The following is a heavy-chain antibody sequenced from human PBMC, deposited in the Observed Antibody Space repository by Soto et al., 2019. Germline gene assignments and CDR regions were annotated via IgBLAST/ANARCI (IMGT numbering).Heavy chain of an antibody. V-gene: IGHV1-2*02. D-gene: IGHD1-26*01. CDR3: ARVVVGATLDDY. Sequence: ASVKVSCKASGYTFTGYYMHWVRQAPGQGLEWMGWINPNSGGTNYAQKFQGRVTMTRDTSISTAYMELSRLRSDDTAVYYCARVVVGATLDDYWGQGTLVTSPQ. CDR1: GYTFTGYY. J-gene: IGHJ4*02. CDR2: INPNSGGT.